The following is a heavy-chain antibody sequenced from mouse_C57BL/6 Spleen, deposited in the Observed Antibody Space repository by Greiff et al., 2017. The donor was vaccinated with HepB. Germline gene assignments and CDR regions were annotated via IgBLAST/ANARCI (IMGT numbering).Heavy chain of an antibody. V-gene: IGHV1-50*01. J-gene: IGHJ3*01. Sequence: QVQLQQPGAELVKPGASVKLSCKASGYTFTSYWMQWVKQRPGQGLEWIGEIDPSDSYTNYNQKFKGKATLTVDTSSSTAYMQLSSLTSEDSAVYYCARARDSSGHKGFAYWGQGTLVTVSA. CDR1: GYTFTSYW. CDR3: ARARDSSGHKGFAY. D-gene: IGHD3-2*02. CDR2: IDPSDSYT.